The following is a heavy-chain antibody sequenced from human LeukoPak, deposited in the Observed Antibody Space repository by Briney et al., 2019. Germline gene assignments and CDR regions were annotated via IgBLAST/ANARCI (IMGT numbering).Heavy chain of an antibody. CDR2: ISYDGSNK. D-gene: IGHD3-10*01. CDR1: GFTFSNYG. J-gene: IGHJ5*02. V-gene: IGHV3-30*18. Sequence: PGGSLRLSCAASGFTFSNYGMHWVRQAPGKGLEWVAVISYDGSNKYYADSVKGRFTISRDNSKNTLYLQMNSLRAEDTAVYYCAKGTRITMVRVNWFDPWGQGTLVTVSS. CDR3: AKGTRITMVRVNWFDP.